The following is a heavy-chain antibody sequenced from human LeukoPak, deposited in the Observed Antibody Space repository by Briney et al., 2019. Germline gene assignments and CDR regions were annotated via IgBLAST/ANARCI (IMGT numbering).Heavy chain of an antibody. D-gene: IGHD3-10*01. CDR3: ARAGGRGHFDY. CDR2: ISSSSSYL. V-gene: IGHV3-21*01. CDR1: GFTFSTSS. J-gene: IGHJ4*02. Sequence: GGSLRLSCAASGFTFSTSSMNWVRQAPGKGLEWISSISSSSSYLYYADSVKGRFTISRDNAKNSLYLQMNSLRADDTAVYYCARAGGRGHFDYWGQGTLVPVSS.